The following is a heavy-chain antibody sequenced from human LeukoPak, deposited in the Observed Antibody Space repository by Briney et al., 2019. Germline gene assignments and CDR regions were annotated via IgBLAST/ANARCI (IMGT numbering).Heavy chain of an antibody. CDR3: AREPHILRWYPATDAFDI. Sequence: GGSLRLSCAASGFTFSSYWMSWVRQAPGMGLEWVANIKQDGSEKYYVDSVKGRFTISRDNAKNSLYLQMNSLRAEDTAVYYCAREPHILRWYPATDAFDIWGQGTMVTVSS. CDR1: GFTFSSYW. CDR2: IKQDGSEK. V-gene: IGHV3-7*01. J-gene: IGHJ3*02. D-gene: IGHD4-23*01.